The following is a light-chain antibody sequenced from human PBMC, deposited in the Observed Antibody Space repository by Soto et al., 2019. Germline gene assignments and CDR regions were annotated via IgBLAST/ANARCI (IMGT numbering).Light chain of an antibody. CDR1: TSDIGGYNF. J-gene: IGLJ2*01. CDR3: SSYSSTTTHVV. V-gene: IGLV2-14*01. CDR2: DVS. Sequence: QSALTQPASVSGSPGQSITISCTGTTSDIGGYNFVSWYQQHPGKAPKLMIYDVSHRPSGDSNRFSGSKSGNTASLTISGLQAEDEADYYCSSYSSTTTHVVFGGGTKVTVL.